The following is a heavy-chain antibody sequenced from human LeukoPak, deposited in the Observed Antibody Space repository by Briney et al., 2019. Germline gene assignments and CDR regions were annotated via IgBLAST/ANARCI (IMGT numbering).Heavy chain of an antibody. V-gene: IGHV1-46*01. Sequence: GASVKVSCKASGYTFTSYYMHWVRQAPGQGLEWMGLINPSGGSTSYAQKFQGRVTMTRDMSTSTVYMELSSLRSEDTAVYYCARGADGNGGSGYYFDYWGQGTLVTVSS. J-gene: IGHJ4*02. D-gene: IGHD2-8*01. CDR1: GYTFTSYY. CDR3: ARGADGNGGSGYYFDY. CDR2: INPSGGST.